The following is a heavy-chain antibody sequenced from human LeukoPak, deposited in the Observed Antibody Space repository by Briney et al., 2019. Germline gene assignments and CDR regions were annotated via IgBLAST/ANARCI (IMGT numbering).Heavy chain of an antibody. V-gene: IGHV1-69*13. CDR1: GGTFSCYA. Sequence: ASVKVSCKASGGTFSCYAISWVRQAPGQGLEWMGGIIPIFGTANYAQKFQGRVTITADESTSTAYMELSSLRSEDTAVYYCAGNYYGSGSYPDYWGQGTLVTVSS. D-gene: IGHD3-10*01. CDR2: IIPIFGTA. CDR3: AGNYYGSGSYPDY. J-gene: IGHJ4*02.